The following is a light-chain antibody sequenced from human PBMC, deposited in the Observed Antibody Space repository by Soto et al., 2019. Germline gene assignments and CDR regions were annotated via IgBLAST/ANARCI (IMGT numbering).Light chain of an antibody. CDR2: GAS. Sequence: EIVLTQSPATLSVSPGNRATLSCRASQSVNSDLAWYQQKPGQAPRLLIYGASTRATGTPTRFSGSGSGTEFTLTISSLQSEDFAVYFCQQYNNWPPYTFSQGTKLEIK. J-gene: IGKJ2*01. CDR3: QQYNNWPPYT. V-gene: IGKV3-15*01. CDR1: QSVNSD.